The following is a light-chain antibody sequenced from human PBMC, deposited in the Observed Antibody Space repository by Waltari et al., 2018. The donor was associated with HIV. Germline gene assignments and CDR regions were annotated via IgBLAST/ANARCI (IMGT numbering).Light chain of an antibody. J-gene: IGKJ1*01. CDR3: QQSYSTPRT. CDR1: QIIGNY. V-gene: IGKV1-39*01. CDR2: AAS. Sequence: DIQMTQSPSSLSASVGDRVTITRRASQIIGNYLLWYQQKPGKAPKVLIFAASTLQSGVPARFSGTGYGTDFTLIISNLQREDFATYYCQQSYSTPRTFGQGTKVEIK.